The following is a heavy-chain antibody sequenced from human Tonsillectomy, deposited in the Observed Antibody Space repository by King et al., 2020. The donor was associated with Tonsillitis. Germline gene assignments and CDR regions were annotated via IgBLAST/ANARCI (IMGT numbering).Heavy chain of an antibody. Sequence: QLVQSGGGLVQPGGSLRLSCAASGFTFSSYWMSWVRQAPGKGLEWVANIKQDGSEKYYVDSVKGRFTISRDNAKNSLYLQMNSLRAEDTAVYYCARALYDFWSGYYYWGQGTLVTVSS. CDR1: GFTFSSYW. J-gene: IGHJ4*02. CDR3: ARALYDFWSGYYY. D-gene: IGHD3-3*01. V-gene: IGHV3-7*01. CDR2: IKQDGSEK.